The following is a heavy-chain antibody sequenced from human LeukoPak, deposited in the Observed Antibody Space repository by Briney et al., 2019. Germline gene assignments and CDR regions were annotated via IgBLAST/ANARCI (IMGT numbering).Heavy chain of an antibody. CDR2: IYHSGST. CDR3: ARDPFRTIPGY. D-gene: IGHD2-2*01. Sequence: SQTLSLTCAVSGGSISSGGYSWSWIRQPPGKGLEWIGYIYHSGSTNYNPSLKSRVTISVDKSKNQFSLKLSSVTAADTAVYYCARDPFRTIPGYWGQGTLVTVSS. CDR1: GGSISSGGYS. V-gene: IGHV4-30-2*01. J-gene: IGHJ4*02.